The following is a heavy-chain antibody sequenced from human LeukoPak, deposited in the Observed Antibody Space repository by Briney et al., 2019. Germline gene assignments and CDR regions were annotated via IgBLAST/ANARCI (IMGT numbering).Heavy chain of an antibody. CDR3: GRVQSLTHFDY. Sequence: ASVKVSCKASGYTFTGYYMHWVRQAPGQGLEWMGRINPNSGGTNYAQKFQGRVTMTRDTSISTAYMELSRLRSDDTAVYYCGRVQSLTHFDYWGQGTLVTVSS. CDR2: INPNSGGT. CDR1: GYTFTGYY. V-gene: IGHV1-2*06. J-gene: IGHJ4*02.